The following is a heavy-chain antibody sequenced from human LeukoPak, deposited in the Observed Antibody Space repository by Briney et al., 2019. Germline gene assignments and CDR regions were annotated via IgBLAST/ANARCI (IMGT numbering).Heavy chain of an antibody. D-gene: IGHD1-26*01. CDR2: ISSSGSYI. Sequence: AGGSLRLSCAASGFTFSSYAMSWVRQAPGRGLEWVSSISSSGSYIFYADSVKGRFTISRDDAKNSLYLQMNSLRAEDTAVYYCAREGPHSGRYSGAFDIWGQGTMVTVSS. J-gene: IGHJ3*02. CDR1: GFTFSSYA. CDR3: AREGPHSGRYSGAFDI. V-gene: IGHV3-21*01.